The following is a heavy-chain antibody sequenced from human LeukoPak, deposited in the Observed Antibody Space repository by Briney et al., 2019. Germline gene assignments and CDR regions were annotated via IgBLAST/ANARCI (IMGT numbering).Heavy chain of an antibody. CDR1: GFTFSSYW. CDR3: AKDLSYGGNRGFDY. Sequence: GGSLRLSCAASGFTFSSYWMSWVRQAPGKGLEWVSVIYSGGSTYYADSVKGRFTISRDNSKNTLYLQMNSLRAEDTAVYYCAKDLSYGGNRGFDYWGQGTLVTVSS. J-gene: IGHJ4*02. V-gene: IGHV3-23*03. D-gene: IGHD4-23*01. CDR2: IYSGGST.